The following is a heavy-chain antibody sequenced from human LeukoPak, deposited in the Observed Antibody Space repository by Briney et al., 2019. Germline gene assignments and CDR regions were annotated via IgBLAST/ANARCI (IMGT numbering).Heavy chain of an antibody. CDR3: ARGAKVWLFDY. D-gene: IGHD5-24*01. Sequence: GGSLRLSCAASGFTVSSNYMSWVRQAPGKGLEWVSVIYSGGSTYYADSVKGRFTISRDNSKNTLYLQMNSLRAEDTAVYYCARGAKVWLFDYWGQGTLVTVSS. CDR2: IYSGGST. J-gene: IGHJ4*02. CDR1: GFTVSSNY. V-gene: IGHV3-66*01.